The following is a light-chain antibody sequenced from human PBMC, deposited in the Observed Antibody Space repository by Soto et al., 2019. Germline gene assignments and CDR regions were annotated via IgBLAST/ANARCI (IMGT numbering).Light chain of an antibody. CDR3: QQNYGMPWT. Sequence: IQMTQSPSSLSASVGDRVTITCRASQTISTYLNWYQQKPGKAPKLLIYASSSLQSGVPSRFSGSGSGTEFTLTITSLQPEDFAAYICQQNYGMPWTFGQGTKVEV. J-gene: IGKJ1*01. CDR2: ASS. CDR1: QTISTY. V-gene: IGKV1-39*01.